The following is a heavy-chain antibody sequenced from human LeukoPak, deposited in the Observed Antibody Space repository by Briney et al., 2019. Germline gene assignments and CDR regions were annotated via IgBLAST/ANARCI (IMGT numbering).Heavy chain of an antibody. CDR3: ARSDTAMVWYYFDY. J-gene: IGHJ4*02. D-gene: IGHD5-18*01. CDR1: GGTFSSYA. V-gene: IGHV1-69*06. Sequence: ASVKVSCKASGGTFSSYAISWVRQAPGQGLEWMGGIIPIFGTANYAQKFQGRVTITADKSTSTAYMELSSLRSEDTAVYYCARSDTAMVWYYFDYWGQGTLVTVSS. CDR2: IIPIFGTA.